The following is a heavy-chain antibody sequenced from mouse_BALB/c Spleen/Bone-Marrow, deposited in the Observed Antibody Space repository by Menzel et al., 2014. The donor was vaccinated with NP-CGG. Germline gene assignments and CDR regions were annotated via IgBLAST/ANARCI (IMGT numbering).Heavy chain of an antibody. CDR1: GYTFTSYW. V-gene: IGHV1S22*01. J-gene: IGHJ3*01. CDR3: TRVNEYGRAWFAY. D-gene: IGHD5-2*01. Sequence: LQQSGSELVRPGASVKLSCKASGYTFTSYWMHWVKQRPGQGLEWIGNIYPVSGSTNYDEKFKSKATLTVDTSSSTAYMQLSSLTSEDSAVCYCTRVNEYGRAWFAYWGQGTLVTVSA. CDR2: IYPVSGST.